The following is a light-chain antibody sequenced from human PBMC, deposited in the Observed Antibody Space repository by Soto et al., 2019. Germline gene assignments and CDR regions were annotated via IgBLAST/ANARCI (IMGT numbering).Light chain of an antibody. Sequence: DIQMTQSPSTLSASVGDRVTITCRASRSISTWLAWYQQKPGKAPKLLIYKASSLESGVPSRFSGSGSGTEFTLTISSLQPDDFATYYCQQYNSNPLTFGGGAKVEIK. V-gene: IGKV1-5*03. J-gene: IGKJ4*01. CDR3: QQYNSNPLT. CDR1: RSISTW. CDR2: KAS.